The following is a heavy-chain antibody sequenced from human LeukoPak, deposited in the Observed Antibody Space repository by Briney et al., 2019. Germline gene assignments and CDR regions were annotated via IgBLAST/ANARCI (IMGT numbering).Heavy chain of an antibody. D-gene: IGHD3-10*01. V-gene: IGHV1-46*04. CDR1: GYTFTGYY. CDR3: GRIGDYGSGSEGFDP. CDR2: ISPSVGTT. Sequence: GASVKVSCKASGYTFTGYYIHWVRQAPGQGLEWMGIISPSVGTTTYAQKLQGRVTMTRDTSTTTVYMELRSLRPEDTAVYYCGRIGDYGSGSEGFDPWGQGTLVTVSS. J-gene: IGHJ5*02.